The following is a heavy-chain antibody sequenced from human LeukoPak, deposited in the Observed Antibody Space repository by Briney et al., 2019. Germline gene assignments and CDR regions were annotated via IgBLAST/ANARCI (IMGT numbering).Heavy chain of an antibody. J-gene: IGHJ3*02. CDR3: ARSHDYGGYVLFAFDI. CDR1: GGSISSGGYY. D-gene: IGHD4-17*01. CDR2: IYYSGST. Sequence: SETLSLTCTVSGGSISSGGYYWSWIRQHPGKGLEWIGYIYYSGSTYYNPSLKSRVTISVDTSKNQFSLKLSSVTAADTAVYYCARSHDYGGYVLFAFDIWGQGTMVTVSS. V-gene: IGHV4-31*03.